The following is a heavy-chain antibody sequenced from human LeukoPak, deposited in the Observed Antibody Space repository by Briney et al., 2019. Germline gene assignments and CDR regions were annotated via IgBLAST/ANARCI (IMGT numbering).Heavy chain of an antibody. CDR2: ISGSGGST. CDR1: GFTFTSFG. V-gene: IGHV3-23*01. J-gene: IGHJ4*02. CDR3: ARDFARSSSPGF. D-gene: IGHD6-6*01. Sequence: GGSLRLSCAASGFTFTSFGMSWVRQAPGKGLEWVSAISGSGGSTYYADSVKGRFTISRDNSKNTLYLQMNSLRAEDTAVYYCARDFARSSSPGFWGQGTLVTVSS.